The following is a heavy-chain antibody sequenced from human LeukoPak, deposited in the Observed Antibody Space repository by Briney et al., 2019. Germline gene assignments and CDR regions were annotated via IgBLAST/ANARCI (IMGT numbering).Heavy chain of an antibody. V-gene: IGHV4-59*08. CDR1: GGSISSYY. Sequence: SETLSLTCTVSGGSISSYYWSWIRQPPGKGLEWIGYIYYSGGTNYNPSLKSRVTISVDTSKNQFSLKLSSVTAADTAVYYCATTVVTSGPYYFDYWGQGTLVTVSS. CDR2: IYYSGGT. CDR3: ATTVVTSGPYYFDY. D-gene: IGHD4-23*01. J-gene: IGHJ4*02.